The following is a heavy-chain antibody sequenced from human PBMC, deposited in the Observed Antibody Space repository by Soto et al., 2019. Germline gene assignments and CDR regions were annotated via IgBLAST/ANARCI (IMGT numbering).Heavy chain of an antibody. CDR1: GYSFTSYW. Sequence: GGSLKISCKGSGYSFTSYWIGWVRQMPGKGLEWMGIIYPGDSDTRYSPSFQGQVTISADKSISTAYLQWSSLKASDTAMYYCARVLRYFDWLGGGMDVWGQGTTVTSP. D-gene: IGHD3-9*01. CDR3: ARVLRYFDWLGGGMDV. CDR2: IYPGDSDT. J-gene: IGHJ6*02. V-gene: IGHV5-51*01.